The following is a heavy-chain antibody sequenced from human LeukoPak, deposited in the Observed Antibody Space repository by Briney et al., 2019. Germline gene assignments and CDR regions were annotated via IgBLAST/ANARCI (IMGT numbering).Heavy chain of an antibody. V-gene: IGHV3-30-3*01. D-gene: IGHD4-11*01. Sequence: GGSLSLSCAASGVTFSSYWMHWVRQAPGRGLEWGAVISYDGSNKYYADSVKGRFTISRDNSKNTLYLQMNSLRAEDTAVYYCARGPATVTPNWFDPWGQGTLVTVSS. J-gene: IGHJ5*02. CDR3: ARGPATVTPNWFDP. CDR2: ISYDGSNK. CDR1: GVTFSSYW.